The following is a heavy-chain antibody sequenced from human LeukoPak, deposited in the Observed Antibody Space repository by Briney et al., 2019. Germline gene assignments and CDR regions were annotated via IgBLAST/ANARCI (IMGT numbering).Heavy chain of an antibody. Sequence: GGSPRLSCAASGFTFSSYWMSWVRQAPGKGLEWVANIKQDGSEKYYVDSVKGRFTISRDNAKNSLYLQMNSLRAEDTAVYYCARDNFIVVGPFDYWGQGTLVTVSS. CDR2: IKQDGSEK. CDR3: ARDNFIVVGPFDY. CDR1: GFTFSSYW. J-gene: IGHJ4*02. D-gene: IGHD3-22*01. V-gene: IGHV3-7*01.